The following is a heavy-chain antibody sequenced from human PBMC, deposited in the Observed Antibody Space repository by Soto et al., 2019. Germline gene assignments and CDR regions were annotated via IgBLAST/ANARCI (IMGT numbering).Heavy chain of an antibody. CDR3: AKYAYVSGWFLDAFDI. Sequence: EVQLLESGGGLVQPGGSLRLSCAASGFTFSIYAMSFVRQTPGKGLEWVSGISGSGGNTYYAESVKGRFTISRDNSRNTVKLQMNSLRVDHTAVDYCAKYAYVSGWFLDAFDIWGQGTMVTVSS. J-gene: IGHJ3*02. CDR1: GFTFSIYA. V-gene: IGHV3-23*01. CDR2: ISGSGGNT. D-gene: IGHD6-19*01.